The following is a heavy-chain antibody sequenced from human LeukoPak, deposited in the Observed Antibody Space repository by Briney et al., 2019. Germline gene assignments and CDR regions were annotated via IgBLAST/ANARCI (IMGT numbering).Heavy chain of an antibody. V-gene: IGHV4-59*06. CDR3: ARGLDSSSWYSYYGMDV. J-gene: IGHJ6*02. CDR1: GGSISSYY. CDR2: IYYSGST. D-gene: IGHD6-13*01. Sequence: SETLSLTCTVSGGSISSYYWSWIRQHPGKGLEWIGYIYYSGSTYYNPSLKSRVTISVDTSKNQFSLKLSSVTAADTAVYYCARGLDSSSWYSYYGMDVWGQGTTVTVSS.